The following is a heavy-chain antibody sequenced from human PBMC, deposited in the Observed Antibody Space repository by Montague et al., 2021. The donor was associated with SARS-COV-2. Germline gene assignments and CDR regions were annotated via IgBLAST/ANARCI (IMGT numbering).Heavy chain of an antibody. CDR3: ARVFPRWLQFDPYFDY. Sequence: SETLSLTCTVSGGSISSYYWSCILQPPGKGLEWIGYIYYSGSTNYNPSLKSLDTISVDTFKNQFSLKLSSVTAADTAVYYCARVFPRWLQFDPYFDYWGQGTLVTVSS. J-gene: IGHJ4*02. D-gene: IGHD5-24*01. V-gene: IGHV4-59*01. CDR2: IYYSGST. CDR1: GGSISSYY.